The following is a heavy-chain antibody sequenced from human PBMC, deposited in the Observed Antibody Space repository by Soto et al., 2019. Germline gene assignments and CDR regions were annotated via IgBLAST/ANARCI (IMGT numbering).Heavy chain of an antibody. D-gene: IGHD3-3*01. J-gene: IGHJ4*02. V-gene: IGHV3-74*01. Sequence: EVQLVESGGGLVQPGGSLRLSCAASGFTFSSYWMHWVRQAPGKGLVWVSRINSDGSSISYADSVKGRFTISRDNAKNTLYLQMNSLRAEDTAVYYCARDPVLEAAEIDYWGQGTLVTVSS. CDR3: ARDPVLEAAEIDY. CDR1: GFTFSSYW. CDR2: INSDGSSI.